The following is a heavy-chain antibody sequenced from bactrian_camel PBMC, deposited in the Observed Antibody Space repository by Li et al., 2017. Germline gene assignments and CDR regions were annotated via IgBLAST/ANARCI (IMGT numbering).Heavy chain of an antibody. CDR1: GSTYTIKY. CDR2: IWTTDGST. J-gene: IGHJ4*01. CDR3: AAHPSLIRIGDTPRY. Sequence: HVQLVESGGGSVQAGGSLRLSCAASGSTYTIKYMGWFRQAPGKEREGVARIWTTDGSTYYADSVKGRFTISQDNAKNTVVYLQMNSLKPDDTAMYYCAAHPSLIRIGDTPRYWGQETQVTVS. V-gene: IGHV3S63*01. D-gene: IGHD2*01.